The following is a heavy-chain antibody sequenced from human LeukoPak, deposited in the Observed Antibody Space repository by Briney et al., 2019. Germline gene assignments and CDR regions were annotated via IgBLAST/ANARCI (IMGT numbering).Heavy chain of an antibody. D-gene: IGHD1-26*01. CDR1: GASIDSYY. Sequence: SETLSLTCTISGASIDSYYWSWIRQPPGKGLEWIGYIYYSGTTNYNPSLKRRVTISVDTSKNQFSLKLSSVTAADTALYYCARDSLKWEPKTHSFDFWGQGTMVTVSS. J-gene: IGHJ3*01. CDR2: IYYSGTT. CDR3: ARDSLKWEPKTHSFDF. V-gene: IGHV4-59*01.